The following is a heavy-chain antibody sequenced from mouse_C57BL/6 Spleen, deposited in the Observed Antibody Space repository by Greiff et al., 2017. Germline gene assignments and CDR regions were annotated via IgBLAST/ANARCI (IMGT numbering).Heavy chain of an antibody. J-gene: IGHJ4*01. Sequence: EVQGVESGGGLVKPGGSLKLSCAASGFTFSDYGMHWVRQAPEKGLEWVAYSSSGSSTIYYADTVKGRFTISRDNAKNTLFLQMTSLRSEDTAMYYCARSFITTVVDYAMDYWGQGTSVTVSS. CDR2: SSSGSSTI. V-gene: IGHV5-17*01. D-gene: IGHD1-1*01. CDR1: GFTFSDYG. CDR3: ARSFITTVVDYAMDY.